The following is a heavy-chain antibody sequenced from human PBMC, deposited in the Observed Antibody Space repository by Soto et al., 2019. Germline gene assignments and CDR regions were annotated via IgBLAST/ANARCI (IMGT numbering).Heavy chain of an antibody. Sequence: GGSLRLSCAASGFTFSSYWMSWVRQAPGKGLEWVANIKQDGSEKYYVDSVKGRFTISRDNAKNSPYLQMNSLRAEDTAVYYCARDYYGSGSYYNDYWGQGTLVTVSS. CDR3: ARDYYGSGSYYNDY. J-gene: IGHJ4*02. D-gene: IGHD3-10*01. CDR2: IKQDGSEK. CDR1: GFTFSSYW. V-gene: IGHV3-7*05.